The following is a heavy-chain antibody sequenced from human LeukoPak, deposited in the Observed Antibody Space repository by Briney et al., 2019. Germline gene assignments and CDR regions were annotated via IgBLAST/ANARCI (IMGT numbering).Heavy chain of an antibody. CDR3: ARRLYDYVWGTYRSYYFDY. CDR2: IYYSGST. Sequence: PSETLSLTCTVSGGSISSYYWSWIRQPPGKGLEWIGYIYYSGSTNYNPSLKSRVTISVDTSKNQFSLNPNSVTAADTAVYFCARRLYDYVWGTYRSYYFDYWGQGSLVNVAS. D-gene: IGHD3-16*02. J-gene: IGHJ4*02. CDR1: GGSISSYY. V-gene: IGHV4-59*12.